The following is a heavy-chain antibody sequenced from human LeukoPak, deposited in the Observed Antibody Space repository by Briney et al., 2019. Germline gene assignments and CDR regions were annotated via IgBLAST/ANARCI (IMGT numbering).Heavy chain of an antibody. CDR1: GGTFSSYT. CDR3: ATDVAGAFGTKALDS. Sequence: ASVKVSCKASGGTFSSYTISWVRQAPGQGLEWMGGIIPITGTAKYAQKFQDRVTITADDSTTTSYMELSRLISEDTAVYYCATDVAGAFGTKALDSWGQGTLVTVSS. V-gene: IGHV1-69*13. CDR2: IIPITGTA. D-gene: IGHD3-3*02. J-gene: IGHJ4*02.